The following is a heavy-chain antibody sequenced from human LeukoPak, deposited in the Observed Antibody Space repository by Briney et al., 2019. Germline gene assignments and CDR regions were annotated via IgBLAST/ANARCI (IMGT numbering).Heavy chain of an antibody. V-gene: IGHV1-69*01. CDR2: IIPIFGTA. Sequence: SVKVSCKASGGTFSSYAISWVRQAPGQGLEWMGGIIPIFGTANYAQKIQGRVTITADESTSTAYMELSSLRSEDTAVYYCARVCSGGSCYLRDAFDIWGQGTMVTVSS. J-gene: IGHJ3*02. CDR1: GGTFSSYA. CDR3: ARVCSGGSCYLRDAFDI. D-gene: IGHD2-15*01.